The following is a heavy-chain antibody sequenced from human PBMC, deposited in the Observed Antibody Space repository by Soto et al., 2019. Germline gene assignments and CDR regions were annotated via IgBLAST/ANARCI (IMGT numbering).Heavy chain of an antibody. J-gene: IGHJ5*02. Sequence: SETLSLTCTVSGGSIDNYYWSWIRQPPGKGLEWLGYIYYRGNTNYNPSLKSRVTISVDTSKKQFSLKLSSVTAADTAVYYCARQGGKYGISSFDPWGQGTLVTVSS. D-gene: IGHD6-13*01. CDR1: GGSIDNYY. CDR2: IYYRGNT. CDR3: ARQGGKYGISSFDP. V-gene: IGHV4-59*08.